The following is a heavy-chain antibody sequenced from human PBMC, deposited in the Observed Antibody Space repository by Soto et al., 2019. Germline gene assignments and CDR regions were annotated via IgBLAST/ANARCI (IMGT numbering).Heavy chain of an antibody. CDR1: GYSFTTYG. V-gene: IGHV1-18*01. D-gene: IGHD3-22*01. J-gene: IGHJ4*02. CDR2: ISPYNGKT. Sequence: ASVKVSCKASGYSFTTYGIFWVRQAPGQGLEWMGWISPYNGKTNYAQNLQGRVSVTTDTSTTTAYMELRSLRSDDTAVYYCARPYDSSQSPRFDYWGQGTLVTVSS. CDR3: ARPYDSSQSPRFDY.